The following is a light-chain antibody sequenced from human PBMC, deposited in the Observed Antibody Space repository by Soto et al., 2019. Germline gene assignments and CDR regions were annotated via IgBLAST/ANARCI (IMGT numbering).Light chain of an antibody. CDR3: QQFGGSPQT. Sequence: IVWTQSPGTLSLSPGARATFSGRASQSVSSSYLAWDHQKPGQAPRLRIYGASNRATGITARFSGSGSVTDFTLSISRLEPDDFAVYYCQQFGGSPQTFGKGTKV. CDR2: GAS. CDR1: QSVSSSY. V-gene: IGKV3-20*01. J-gene: IGKJ1*01.